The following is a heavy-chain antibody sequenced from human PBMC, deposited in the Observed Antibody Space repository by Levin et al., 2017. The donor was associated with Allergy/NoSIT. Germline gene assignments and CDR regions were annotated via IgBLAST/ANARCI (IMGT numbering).Heavy chain of an antibody. CDR2: ISYDGSNK. Sequence: GGSLRLSCAASGFTFSSYGMHWVRQAPGKGLEWVAVISYDGSNKYYADSVKGRFTISRDNSKNTLYLQMNSLRAEDTAVYYCATFGDDSSSWDLNWYFDLWGRGTLVTVSS. CDR3: ATFGDDSSSWDLNWYFDL. D-gene: IGHD6-13*01. V-gene: IGHV3-30*03. J-gene: IGHJ2*01. CDR1: GFTFSSYG.